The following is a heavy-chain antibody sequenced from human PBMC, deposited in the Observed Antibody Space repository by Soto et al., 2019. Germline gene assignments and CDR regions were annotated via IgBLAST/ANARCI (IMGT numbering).Heavy chain of an antibody. CDR1: GFSLSTSGVG. Sequence: QITLKESGPTLVKPTQTLTLTCTFSGFSLSTSGVGVGWIHQPPGKALEWLALIYFDDDKRYSPSLQSRLTITTDTSKNQVVLTMTNMDPVDTATYYCATHGSGTYYNPMYNWFDPWGQGTLVTVSS. CDR3: ATHGSGTYYNPMYNWFDP. D-gene: IGHD3-10*01. V-gene: IGHV2-5*02. CDR2: IYFDDDK. J-gene: IGHJ5*02.